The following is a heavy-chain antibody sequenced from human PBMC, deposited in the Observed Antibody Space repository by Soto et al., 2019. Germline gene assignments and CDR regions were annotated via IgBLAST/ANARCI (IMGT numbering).Heavy chain of an antibody. CDR2: IYATGTT. V-gene: IGHV4-4*07. CDR1: GASISGFY. CDR3: VRDGKKTLRDWFDP. Sequence: SETLALACTVSGASISGFYLSWSRKCAGKGLEWIVRIYATGTTYYNPSLKSRVMMSVDTSKKQFSLKLRSVTAADTAVYYCVRDGKKTLRDWFDPWGQGISVTVSS. D-gene: IGHD1-1*01. J-gene: IGHJ5*02.